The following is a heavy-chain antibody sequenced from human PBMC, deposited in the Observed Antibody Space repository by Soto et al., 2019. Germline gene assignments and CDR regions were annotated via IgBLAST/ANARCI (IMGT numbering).Heavy chain of an antibody. CDR1: GGSISSYY. V-gene: IGHV4-59*01. D-gene: IGHD3-10*01. CDR2: IYNSGST. J-gene: IGHJ6*03. Sequence: SETLSLTCTVSGGSISSYYWSWVRRPPGKGLEWIGYIYNSGSTHSNPSLQSRVTISVDTSKNQFSLKLSSVTAADTAIYYCARARITMVREVIKYNMDVWGQGTTVTVSS. CDR3: ARARITMVREVIKYNMDV.